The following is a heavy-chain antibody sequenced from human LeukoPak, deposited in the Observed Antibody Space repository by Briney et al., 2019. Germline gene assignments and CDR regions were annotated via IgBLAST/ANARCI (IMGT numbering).Heavy chain of an antibody. J-gene: IGHJ4*02. Sequence: GGCLRLSCGVSGFTFTNAWMNWVREAPGKGLEWVGRIKSKADGETIDYAAPVKGRFTFSRDDSRNMLYLQMNSLKSEDTAVYYCSTLTSRGLSDSWGQGTLVTVSS. D-gene: IGHD1-20*01. CDR2: IKSKADGETI. CDR3: STLTSRGLSDS. CDR1: GFTFTNAW. V-gene: IGHV3-15*07.